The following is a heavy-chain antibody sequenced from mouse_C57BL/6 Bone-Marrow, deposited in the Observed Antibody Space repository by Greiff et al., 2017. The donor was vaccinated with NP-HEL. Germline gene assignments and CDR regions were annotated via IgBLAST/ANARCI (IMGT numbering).Heavy chain of an antibody. J-gene: IGHJ3*01. V-gene: IGHV5-16*01. Sequence: EVQVVESEGGLVQPGSSMKLSCTASGFTFSDYYMAWVRQVPEKGLEWVANINYDGSSTYYLDSLKSRFIISRDNAKNILYLQMSRLKSEDTATYYCARDEGRRFAYWGQGTLVTVSA. CDR1: GFTFSDYY. CDR2: INYDGSST. CDR3: ARDEGRRFAY.